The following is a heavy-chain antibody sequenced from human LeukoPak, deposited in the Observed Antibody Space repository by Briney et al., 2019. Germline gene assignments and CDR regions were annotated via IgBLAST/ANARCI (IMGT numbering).Heavy chain of an antibody. CDR2: IISVFETT. Sequence: ASVKVSCKASGGTFSNFAINWVRQAPGQGLEWMGGIISVFETTNYAQKFQGRVTITADDSTSTAYMELSSLRSEDTAVYYCARGPPDFWSGYPESYFGYWGQGTLVTVSS. J-gene: IGHJ4*02. CDR3: ARGPPDFWSGYPESYFGY. D-gene: IGHD3-3*01. V-gene: IGHV1-69*01. CDR1: GGTFSNFA.